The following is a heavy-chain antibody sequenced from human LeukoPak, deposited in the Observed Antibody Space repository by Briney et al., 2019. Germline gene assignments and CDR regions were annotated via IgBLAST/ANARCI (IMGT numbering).Heavy chain of an antibody. Sequence: ASVKVSCQGSGYNFDRYGVSWVRQAPGQGLEWMGWISTYNGKTIYAQKFEGRVTVTTDKSTNTVYMDLRSLRSDDTAVYYCARDLGHCRNIICSSSAYWGQGTLVTVSS. CDR2: ISTYNGKT. CDR3: ARDLGHCRNIICSSSAY. J-gene: IGHJ4*02. V-gene: IGHV1-18*04. CDR1: GYNFDRYG. D-gene: IGHD2-2*01.